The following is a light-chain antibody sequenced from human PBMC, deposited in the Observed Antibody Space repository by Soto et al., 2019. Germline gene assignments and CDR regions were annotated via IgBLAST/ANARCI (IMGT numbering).Light chain of an antibody. V-gene: IGLV2-8*01. J-gene: IGLJ3*02. CDR1: KNDIGVYDF. CDR3: AAWDDRLNGLV. CDR2: EVV. Sequence: QSVLTQPPSASGSPGQSVTISCTGTKNDIGVYDFVSWYQHHPGKAPRLIIYEVVQRPSGVPDRFSGSKSGNTASLTVSGLQAADEADYYCAAWDDRLNGLVFGGGTKLTVL.